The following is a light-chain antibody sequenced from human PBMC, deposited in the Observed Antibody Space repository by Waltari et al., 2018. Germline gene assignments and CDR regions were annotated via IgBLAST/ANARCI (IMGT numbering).Light chain of an antibody. CDR2: AAS. V-gene: IGKV3-15*01. J-gene: IGKJ2*02. CDR1: QSIAGN. Sequence: EIVMTQSPATLSVSPGERATLPCRASQSIAGNLAWYQQKPGQPPRLLIYAASTRATGFPARFSGSGSGTEFTLTISSLQSEDFAVYYCEQYSNWPGTFGQGTKLEIK. CDR3: EQYSNWPGT.